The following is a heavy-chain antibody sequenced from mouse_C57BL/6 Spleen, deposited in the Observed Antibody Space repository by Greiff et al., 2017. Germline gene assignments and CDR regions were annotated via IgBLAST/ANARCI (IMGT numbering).Heavy chain of an antibody. Sequence: EVQGVESGGGLVKPGGSLKLSCAASGFTFSSYAMSWVRQTPEKRLEWVATISDGGSYTYYPDNVKGRFTISRDNAKNNLYLQMSHLKSEDTAMYYCARDRDGYYLGGFDYWGQGTTLTVSS. V-gene: IGHV5-4*01. CDR1: GFTFSSYA. D-gene: IGHD2-3*01. CDR3: ARDRDGYYLGGFDY. CDR2: ISDGGSYT. J-gene: IGHJ2*01.